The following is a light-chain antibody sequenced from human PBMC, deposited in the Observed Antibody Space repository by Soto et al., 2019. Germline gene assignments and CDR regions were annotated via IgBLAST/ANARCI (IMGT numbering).Light chain of an antibody. J-gene: IGKJ3*01. V-gene: IGKV1-16*02. CDR1: QGIGNY. CDR2: AAS. CDR3: QQYYRYPFT. Sequence: DIQMTQFPSSLSASVGDRVTITCRASQGIGNYLAWFQQKPGKAPKYLIYAASSLHSGVPSKFSGSGSGTDFTLTITSLQPEDFATDYGQQYYRYPFTFGPGTKVDIK.